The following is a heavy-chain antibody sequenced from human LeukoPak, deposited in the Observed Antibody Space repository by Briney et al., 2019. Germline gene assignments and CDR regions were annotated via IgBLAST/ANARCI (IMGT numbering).Heavy chain of an antibody. Sequence: GGSLRLSCAASGFTFSSYGMHWVRQAPGKGLEWVAVISYDGSNKYYADSVRGRFTISRDNSKNTLYLQMNSLRAEDTAVYYCAKDRDYYFDYWGQGTLVTVSS. CDR1: GFTFSSYG. J-gene: IGHJ4*02. CDR3: AKDRDYYFDY. CDR2: ISYDGSNK. V-gene: IGHV3-30*18. D-gene: IGHD3/OR15-3a*01.